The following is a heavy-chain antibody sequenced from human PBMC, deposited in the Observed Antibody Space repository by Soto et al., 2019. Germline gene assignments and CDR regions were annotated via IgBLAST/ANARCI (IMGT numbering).Heavy chain of an antibody. V-gene: IGHV4-31*03. D-gene: IGHD5-18*01. J-gene: IGHJ4*02. Sequence: QVQLQESGPGLVKPSQTLSLTCTVSGGSISSGGYYWSWIRQHPGKGLEWIGYIYYSGSTYYNPSLKRRVTISVDTSKNQFSLKLSSVTAADTAVYYCARDRGYSYGWVDYWGQGTLVTVSS. CDR3: ARDRGYSYGWVDY. CDR1: GGSISSGGYY. CDR2: IYYSGST.